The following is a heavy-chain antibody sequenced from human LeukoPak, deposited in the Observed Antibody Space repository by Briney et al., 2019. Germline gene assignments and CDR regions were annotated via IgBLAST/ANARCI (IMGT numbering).Heavy chain of an antibody. CDR1: GFSLSTSGMR. CDR3: ARIPHEGDHFDY. CDR2: IDWDDDK. J-gene: IGHJ4*02. D-gene: IGHD3-10*01. V-gene: IGHV2-70*04. Sequence: SGPTLVKPTQTLTLTCTFSGFSLSTSGMRASWIRQPPGKALEWLARIDWDDDKFYSTSLKTRLTISKDTSKNQVVLTMTNMDPVDTATYYCARIPHEGDHFDYWGQGTLVTVSS.